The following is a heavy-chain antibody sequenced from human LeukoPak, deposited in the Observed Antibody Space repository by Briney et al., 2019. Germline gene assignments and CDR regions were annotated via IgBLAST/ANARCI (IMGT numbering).Heavy chain of an antibody. CDR3: AKFSPTPLLNYCYYGMDV. CDR2: LWSDGNNK. CDR1: GFTFSSSG. V-gene: IGHV3-33*06. Sequence: SGGSLRLSCVAPGFTFSSSGMQWVRQAPGKGLEWVAVLWSDGNNKYYADSVKGRFTFSRDNSKNTLYVEMNNLRAEDTAVYYCAKFSPTPLLNYCYYGMDVWGQGTTVTVSS. J-gene: IGHJ6*02.